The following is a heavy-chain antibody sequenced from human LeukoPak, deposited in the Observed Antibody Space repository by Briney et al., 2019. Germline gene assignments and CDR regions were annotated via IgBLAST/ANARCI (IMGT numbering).Heavy chain of an antibody. CDR1: GGSISSGSYY. V-gene: IGHV4-61*02. CDR2: IYTSGST. J-gene: IGHJ5*01. CDR3: AREGDCGGDCYLNWFDS. Sequence: PSQTLSLTCTVSGGSISSGSYYWSWIRQPAGKGLEWIGRIYTSGSTNYNPSLKSRVTISVDTSKNQFSLKLSSVTAADTAVYYCAREGDCGGDCYLNWFDSWGQGTLVTVSS. D-gene: IGHD2-21*02.